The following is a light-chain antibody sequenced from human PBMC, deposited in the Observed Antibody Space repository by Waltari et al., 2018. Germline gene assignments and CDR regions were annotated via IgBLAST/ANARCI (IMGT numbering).Light chain of an antibody. Sequence: IQMTQSPSSLSASIGDRVTITCRASKDIRKNLSWFQERPGKAPKLLIYEASNLEAGVTSRFSGTGSGTDFSLTISSLQPEDSATYYCQHYNNLPYTFSRGTKLQIK. CDR2: EAS. V-gene: IGKV1-33*01. CDR1: KDIRKN. J-gene: IGKJ2*01. CDR3: QHYNNLPYT.